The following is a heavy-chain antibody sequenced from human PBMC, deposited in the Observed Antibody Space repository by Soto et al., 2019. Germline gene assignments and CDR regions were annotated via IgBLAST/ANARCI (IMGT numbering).Heavy chain of an antibody. CDR1: GFTFSSYA. D-gene: IGHD2-2*01. CDR2: ISGSGGST. V-gene: IGHV3-23*01. CDR3: AKDPYCSSTSCLNNWFDP. Sequence: GGSLRPSCAASGFTFSSYAMSWVRQAPGKGLEWVSAISGSGGSTYYADSVKGRFTISRDNSKNTLYLQMNSLRAEDTAVYYCAKDPYCSSTSCLNNWFDPWGQGTLVTVSS. J-gene: IGHJ5*02.